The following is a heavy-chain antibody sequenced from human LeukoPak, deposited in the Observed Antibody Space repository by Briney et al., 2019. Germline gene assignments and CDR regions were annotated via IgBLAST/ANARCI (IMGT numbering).Heavy chain of an antibody. D-gene: IGHD3-16*01. Sequence: GGSLRLSCAASGFTFSSYWMYWVRQPPGKGLVCVSRINNDGSGTTYADSVKGRFTISRDNAKNTLYLQVNSLRVEDTAVYYCARGGRYHAFDIWGQGTVVTVSS. J-gene: IGHJ3*02. CDR3: ARGGRYHAFDI. CDR1: GFTFSSYW. V-gene: IGHV3-74*01. CDR2: INNDGSGT.